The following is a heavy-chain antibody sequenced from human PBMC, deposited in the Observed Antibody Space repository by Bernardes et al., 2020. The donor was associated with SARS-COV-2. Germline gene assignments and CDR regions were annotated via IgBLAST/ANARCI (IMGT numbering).Heavy chain of an antibody. V-gene: IGHV4-4*02. CDR3: ARFRGTYPDLCYFDS. Sequence: SEPLSLTCAVSGDSISTYNWWSCVLQPPGKGLEWIGEIYHSGRTNYNPSLTSRVTISVDKSKNRFSLKLNSVTAADTAVYYCARFRGTYPDLCYFDSWGQGTLVTVSS. D-gene: IGHD1-26*01. J-gene: IGHJ4*02. CDR2: IYHSGRT. CDR1: GDSISTYNW.